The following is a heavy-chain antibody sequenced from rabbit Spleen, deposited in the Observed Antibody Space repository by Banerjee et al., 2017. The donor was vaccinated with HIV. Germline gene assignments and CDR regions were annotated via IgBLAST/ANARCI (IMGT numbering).Heavy chain of an antibody. CDR3: ARFYAGYGDFGYAAM. CDR1: GFSFSSNA. Sequence: LEESGGGLVQPEGSLALTCKASGFSFSSNAMCWVRQAPGKGPEWIACIYTGDGSTYYASWANGRLTISRTSSTTVTLQMTSLTAADTATYFCARFYAGYGDFGYAAMWGQGTLVTVS. CDR2: IYTGDGST. V-gene: IGHV1S47*01. D-gene: IGHD7-1*01. J-gene: IGHJ4*01.